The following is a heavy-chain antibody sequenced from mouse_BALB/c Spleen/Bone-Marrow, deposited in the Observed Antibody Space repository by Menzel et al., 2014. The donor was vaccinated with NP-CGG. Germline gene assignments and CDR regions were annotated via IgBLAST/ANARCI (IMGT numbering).Heavy chain of an antibody. Sequence: EVQLQESGGGLVQPGGSLKLSCAASGFDFSRYWMSWVRQAPGKGLEWIGEINPDSSTINYTPSLKDKFIISRDNAENTLYLQMSKVRSEDTALYYCARLGYYGYFDYWGQGTTLTVSS. D-gene: IGHD2-3*01. CDR2: INPDSSTI. CDR3: ARLGYYGYFDY. V-gene: IGHV4-1*02. CDR1: GFDFSRYW. J-gene: IGHJ2*01.